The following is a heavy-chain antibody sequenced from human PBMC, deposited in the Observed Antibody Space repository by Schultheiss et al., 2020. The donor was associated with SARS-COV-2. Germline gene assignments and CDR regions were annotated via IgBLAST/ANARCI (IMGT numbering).Heavy chain of an antibody. J-gene: IGHJ4*02. D-gene: IGHD3-22*01. CDR1: GYSFTSYW. CDR2: IYPGDSDT. CDR3: AAAGSSGYSTFDY. Sequence: GGSLRLSCKGSGYSFTSYWIGWVRQMPGKGLEWMGSIYPGDSDTRYSPSFQGQVTISADKSISTAYLQWSSLKASDTAMYYCAAAGSSGYSTFDYWGQGTLVTVSS. V-gene: IGHV5-51*01.